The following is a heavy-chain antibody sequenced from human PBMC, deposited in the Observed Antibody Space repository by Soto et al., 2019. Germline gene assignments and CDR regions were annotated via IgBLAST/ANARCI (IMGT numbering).Heavy chain of an antibody. CDR2: ISYDGSNK. V-gene: IGHV3-30*18. CDR3: AKRGYGRYNRFDP. J-gene: IGHJ5*02. Sequence: PGGSLRLSCAASGFTFSSYGMHWVRQAPGKGLEWVAVISYDGSNKYYADSVKGRFTISRDNSKNTLYLQMNSLRAEDTAVYYCAKRGYGRYNRFDPWGQGTLVTVSS. CDR1: GFTFSSYG. D-gene: IGHD5-18*01.